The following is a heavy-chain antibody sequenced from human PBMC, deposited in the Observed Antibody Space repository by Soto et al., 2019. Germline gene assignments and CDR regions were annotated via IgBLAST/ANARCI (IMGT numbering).Heavy chain of an antibody. Sequence: GGSLRLSCAASGFTFSSYGMHWVRQAPGKGLEWAAVISYDGSNKYYADSVKGRFTISRDNSKNTLYLQMNSLRAEDTAVYYCAKLGSNTLITGNFDYWGQGTLVTVSS. CDR3: AKLGSNTLITGNFDY. CDR1: GFTFSSYG. J-gene: IGHJ4*02. CDR2: ISYDGSNK. V-gene: IGHV3-30*18. D-gene: IGHD1-20*01.